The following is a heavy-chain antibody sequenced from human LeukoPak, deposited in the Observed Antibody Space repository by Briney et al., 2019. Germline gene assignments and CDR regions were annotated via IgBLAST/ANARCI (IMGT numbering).Heavy chain of an antibody. J-gene: IGHJ4*02. CDR1: GFTFSDYY. CDR3: ARGGYYNILTGFRSRLGFDS. V-gene: IGHV3-11*04. Sequence: GGSLRLSCAASGFTFSDYYMSWIRQAPGKGLEWVSYISSSGSTIYYADSVKGRFTISRDNSKNTLYLQMTSLRAEDTAVYYCARGGYYNILTGFRSRLGFDSWGQGTLVTVSS. CDR2: ISSSGSTI. D-gene: IGHD3-9*01.